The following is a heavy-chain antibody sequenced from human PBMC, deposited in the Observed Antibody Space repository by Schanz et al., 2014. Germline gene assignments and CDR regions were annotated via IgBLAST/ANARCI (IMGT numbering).Heavy chain of an antibody. CDR1: GFTFSDYY. Sequence: VLLVESGGGLVKPGGSLRLSCAASGFTFSDYYMSWIRQAPGKGLEWVSYISGTTTYTNYADSVKGRFTISRDNSKNTLYLQMNSLRADDTAVYFCARAHGNNWYGKGLDYWGQGTQVTVSS. CDR2: ISGTTTYT. D-gene: IGHD1-1*01. V-gene: IGHV3-11*06. J-gene: IGHJ4*02. CDR3: ARAHGNNWYGKGLDY.